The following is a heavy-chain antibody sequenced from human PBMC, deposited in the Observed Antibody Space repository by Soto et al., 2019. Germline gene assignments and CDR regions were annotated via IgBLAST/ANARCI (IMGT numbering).Heavy chain of an antibody. J-gene: IGHJ4*02. D-gene: IGHD6-19*01. CDR3: AKVITSGSGWYYFDY. CDR1: GFTFSSYV. Sequence: GGSLRLSCVASGFTFSSYVIHWVRQAPGKGLEWVALISTDGTEKHYPGSVRGRFTISRDNSKNTLYLQMNSLRAEDTAVYYCAKVITSGSGWYYFDYWGQGTLVTVSS. V-gene: IGHV3-30*14. CDR2: ISTDGTEK.